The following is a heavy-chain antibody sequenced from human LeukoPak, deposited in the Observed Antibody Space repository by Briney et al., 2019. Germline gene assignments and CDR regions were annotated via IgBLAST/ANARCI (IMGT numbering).Heavy chain of an antibody. D-gene: IGHD4-17*01. V-gene: IGHV3-48*03. J-gene: IGHJ4*02. CDR2: IGSSGSLI. CDR1: GFTFSSYE. CDR3: ARVGYRAAVTTLDY. Sequence: QPGGSLRLSCAASGFTFSSYEMNWVRQAPGKGLEWVSYIGSSGSLIYYAASVKGRFTISRDNAKNSLYLQMNSLRAEDTAVYYCARVGYRAAVTTLDYWGQGTLVTVSS.